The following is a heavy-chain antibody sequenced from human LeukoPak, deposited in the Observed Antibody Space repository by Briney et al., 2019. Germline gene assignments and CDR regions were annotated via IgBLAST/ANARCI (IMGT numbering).Heavy chain of an antibody. CDR1: GFNFDDYA. V-gene: IGHV3-9*01. Sequence: GRSLRLSCAVSGFNFDDYAMHWVRQAPGRGLEWVSGINWKTGNEIYADSVKGRFTISRDNAKNSLYLQMSSLRAEDTALYYCTRRAARWQFDLWGRSTLLTVSS. CDR2: INWKTGNE. D-gene: IGHD5-24*01. CDR3: TRRAARWQFDL. J-gene: IGHJ2*01.